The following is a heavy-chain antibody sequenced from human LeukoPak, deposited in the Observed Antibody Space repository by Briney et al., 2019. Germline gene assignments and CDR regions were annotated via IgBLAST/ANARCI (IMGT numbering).Heavy chain of an antibody. J-gene: IGHJ4*02. CDR3: ARDRDSSGYFDY. V-gene: IGHV3-53*01. CDR2: IYSGAIT. D-gene: IGHD3-22*01. Sequence: QTGGSLRLSCAASGFTVSSNYMSWVRQAPGKGMEWVSVIYSGAITYYADSVKGRFTISRDNSKNTLYLQMNSLRAEDTAVYYCARDRDSSGYFDYWGQGTLVTVSS. CDR1: GFTVSSNY.